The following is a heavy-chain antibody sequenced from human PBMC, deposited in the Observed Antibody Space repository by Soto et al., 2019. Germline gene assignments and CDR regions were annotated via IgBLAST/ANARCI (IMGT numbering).Heavy chain of an antibody. D-gene: IGHD6-6*01. V-gene: IGHV1-69*02. J-gene: IGHJ4*02. CDR3: ARSSPDSSSDY. Sequence: SVKVSCKASGGTFSSYTISWVRQAPGQGLEWMGRIIPILGIANYAQKFQGRVTITADKSTSTAYMELSSLRSEDTAVYYCARSSPDSSSDYWGQGTLVTVSS. CDR1: GGTFSSYT. CDR2: IIPILGIA.